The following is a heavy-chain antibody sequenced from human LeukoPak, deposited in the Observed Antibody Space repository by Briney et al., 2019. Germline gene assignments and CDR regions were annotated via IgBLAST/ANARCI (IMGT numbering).Heavy chain of an antibody. D-gene: IGHD2-15*01. CDR2: IYPGDSDT. V-gene: IGHV5-51*01. Sequence: GGSLKISCKGSGYIFTSYWIAWVRPAPGKGLEWMGIIYPGDSDTRYSPSFQGPVIISADKSIITAYLQWSSLKASDSGTYYCEKLFESSGNCYYFDYWGQGTLVTVSS. CDR3: EKLFESSGNCYYFDY. J-gene: IGHJ4*02. CDR1: GYIFTSYW.